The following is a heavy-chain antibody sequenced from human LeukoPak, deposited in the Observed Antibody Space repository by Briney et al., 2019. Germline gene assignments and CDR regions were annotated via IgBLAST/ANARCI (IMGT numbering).Heavy chain of an antibody. CDR3: ARDPKDSSGWYYFDY. V-gene: IGHV3-7*01. CDR1: GFTFSSYW. J-gene: IGHJ4*02. D-gene: IGHD6-19*01. CDR2: IRQDGSEK. Sequence: GGSLRLSCAASGFTFSSYWMSWVRQAPGKGLEWVAHIRQDGSEKYYVDSVKGRFTISRDNAKNSLYLQMNSLRAEDTAVYYCARDPKDSSGWYYFDYWGQGTLVTVSS.